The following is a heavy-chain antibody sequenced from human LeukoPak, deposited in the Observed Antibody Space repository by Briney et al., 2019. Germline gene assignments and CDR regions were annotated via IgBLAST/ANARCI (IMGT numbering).Heavy chain of an antibody. CDR2: ISHDGMNA. J-gene: IGHJ5*02. Sequence: AGSLRLSCAASGLHFSGTAMSWVRQAPGQGLGWVSAISHDGMNAYYADSVKGRFTISRDNSKKTVSLEMSSLTAADTGVYYCAKDGAQYSSGPECDPRGQGALVTVSP. D-gene: IGHD6-19*01. CDR1: GLHFSGTA. CDR3: AKDGAQYSSGPECDP. V-gene: IGHV3-23*01.